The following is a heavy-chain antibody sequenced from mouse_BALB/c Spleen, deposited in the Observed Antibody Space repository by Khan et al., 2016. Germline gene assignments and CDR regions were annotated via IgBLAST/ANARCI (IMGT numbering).Heavy chain of an antibody. CDR2: INTNTGEP. D-gene: IGHD1-1*01. V-gene: IGHV9-3*02. Sequence: QIQLVQSGPDLKEPGETVKISCKASGYTFTNYGMNWVKQAPGKGLKWMGWINTNTGEPTYAEEFKGRFAFSLETSATTAYLQINNLKNEDTATYFCAEDYYGSNWFAYWGQGTLVTVSA. CDR1: GYTFTNYG. CDR3: AEDYYGSNWFAY. J-gene: IGHJ3*01.